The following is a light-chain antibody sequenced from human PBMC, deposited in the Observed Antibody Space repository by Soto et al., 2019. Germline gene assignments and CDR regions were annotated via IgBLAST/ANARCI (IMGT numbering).Light chain of an antibody. CDR2: AAS. V-gene: IGKV1-5*01. Sequence: DIQMTQSPSSLSASVGDRVTITCRASQTISNWLAWYQQKPGRAPKLLIYAASTLESGVPSRFSGRGSGTELPHPPSRLQPDDCGTDYCQQPKSPRLIFGQGTKRETK. CDR3: QQPKSPRLI. J-gene: IGKJ2*01. CDR1: QTISNW.